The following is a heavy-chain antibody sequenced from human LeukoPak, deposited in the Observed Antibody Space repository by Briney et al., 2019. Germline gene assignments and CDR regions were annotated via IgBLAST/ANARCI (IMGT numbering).Heavy chain of an antibody. CDR3: ARQNYYYDSSGYFDY. CDR2: IYTSGST. D-gene: IGHD3-22*01. V-gene: IGHV4-61*02. Sequence: SETLSLTCTVSGGSISSGSYYWSWIRQPAGKGLEWIGRIYTSGSTYYNPSLKSRVTISVDTSKNQFSLKLSSVTAADTAVYYCARQNYYYDSSGYFDYWGQGTLVTVSS. CDR1: GGSISSGSYY. J-gene: IGHJ4*02.